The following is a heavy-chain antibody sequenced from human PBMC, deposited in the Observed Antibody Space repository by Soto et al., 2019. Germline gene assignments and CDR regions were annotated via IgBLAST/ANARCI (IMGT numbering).Heavy chain of an antibody. Sequence: ASLKGACKAAGYTFTKYALHWVRHTTRQRLEWMGWINTGNGNTKYSQKFQGRVTITRDTSASTAYMELSSLRSEDTALYYCARAGDDCSTTNCYVLDYWGQGTLVTVYS. J-gene: IGHJ4*02. CDR3: ARAGDDCSTTNCYVLDY. CDR1: GYTFTKYA. V-gene: IGHV1-3*04. D-gene: IGHD2-2*01. CDR2: INTGNGNT.